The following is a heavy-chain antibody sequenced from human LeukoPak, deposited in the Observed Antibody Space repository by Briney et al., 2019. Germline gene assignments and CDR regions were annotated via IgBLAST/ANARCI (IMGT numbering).Heavy chain of an antibody. J-gene: IGHJ4*02. CDR3: AKFRPITSVAGTIFHY. V-gene: IGHV3-23*01. CDR1: RFTFTNYA. D-gene: IGHD6-19*01. Sequence: GGSLRLSCAASRFTFTNYAMSWVRQAPGKGLEWVSAISGNGGSTYYADSVKGRFTISRDNSKNTLYLQMNSLRAEDTAVYYCAKFRPITSVAGTIFHYWGQGALVTVSS. CDR2: ISGNGGST.